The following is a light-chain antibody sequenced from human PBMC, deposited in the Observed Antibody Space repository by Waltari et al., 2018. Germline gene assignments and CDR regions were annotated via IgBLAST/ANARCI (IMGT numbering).Light chain of an antibody. CDR1: QSISKD. CDR3: QHHVRLPAT. CDR2: AAS. Sequence: EIVLTQSPGTLSLSPGERATLSCRASQSISKDLAWYQQRPGQATRLLIYAASNSATGIPDRFSGCGSGTDFSLTISRLEPEDFAVYYCQHHVRLPATFGQGTKVEIK. J-gene: IGKJ1*01. V-gene: IGKV3-20*01.